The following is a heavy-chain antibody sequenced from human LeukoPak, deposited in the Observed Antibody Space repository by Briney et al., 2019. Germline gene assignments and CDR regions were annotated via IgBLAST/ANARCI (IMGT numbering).Heavy chain of an antibody. D-gene: IGHD6-13*01. CDR2: MNPNSGNT. CDR1: GYTFTSYD. CDR3: ATSTGIAAAANFEF. V-gene: IGHV1-8*01. Sequence: GASVKVSCKASGYTFTSYDINWVRQATGQGLEWMGWMNPNSGNTGYAQKFQGRVTMTRNTSISTAYMELSRLRSGDTAVFYCATSTGIAAAANFEFWGQGTLVTVSS. J-gene: IGHJ4*02.